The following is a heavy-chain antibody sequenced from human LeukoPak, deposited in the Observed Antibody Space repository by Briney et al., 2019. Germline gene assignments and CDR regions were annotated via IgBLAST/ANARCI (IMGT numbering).Heavy chain of an antibody. CDR3: ARTEERADASDI. CDR1: GGTFSSYA. CDR2: INPNSGGT. V-gene: IGHV1-2*02. Sequence: EASVKVSCKASGGTFSSYAISWVRQAPGQGLEWMGWINPNSGGTNYAQKFQGRVTMTRDTSISTAYMELSRLRSDDTAVYYCARTEERADASDIWGQGTMVTVSS. J-gene: IGHJ3*02. D-gene: IGHD1-26*01.